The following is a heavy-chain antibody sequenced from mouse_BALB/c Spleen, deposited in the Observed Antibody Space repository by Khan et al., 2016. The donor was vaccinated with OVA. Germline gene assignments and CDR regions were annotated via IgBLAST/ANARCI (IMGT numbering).Heavy chain of an antibody. Sequence: QIQLVQSGPELKKPGETVRISCKASGYTFTTAGIQWVQKMPGKGLKWIGWINTHSGVPKYAEDFTGRFAFSLEISVNTAYLQITNLNNEDTATYFCERGGAAYYRSDGGAMEYWGQGTTVTVSS. CDR1: GYTFTTAG. V-gene: IGHV9-4*02. D-gene: IGHD2-12*01. CDR3: ERGGAAYYRSDGGAMEY. CDR2: INTHSGVP. J-gene: IGHJ4*01.